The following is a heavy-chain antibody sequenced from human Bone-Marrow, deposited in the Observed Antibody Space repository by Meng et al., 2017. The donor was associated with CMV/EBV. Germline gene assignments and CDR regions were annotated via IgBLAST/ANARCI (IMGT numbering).Heavy chain of an antibody. V-gene: IGHV3-21*01. J-gene: IGHJ4*02. Sequence: SCKASGGTFSSYSMNWVRQAPGKGLEWVSSISSSSSYIYYADSVKGRFTISRDNAKNSLYLQMNSLRAEDTAVYYCARYEGSSTSSTPYYFDYWGQGTLVTVSS. CDR3: ARYEGSSTSSTPYYFDY. CDR2: ISSSSSYI. D-gene: IGHD2-2*01. CDR1: GGTFSSYS.